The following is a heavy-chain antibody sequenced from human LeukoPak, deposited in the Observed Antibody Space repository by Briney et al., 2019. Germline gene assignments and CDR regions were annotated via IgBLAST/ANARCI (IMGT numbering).Heavy chain of an antibody. D-gene: IGHD6-13*01. J-gene: IGHJ6*03. V-gene: IGHV1-2*02. CDR1: GYTFTDCY. CDR3: ARVERKAAAEPYYYYCYHMDV. Sequence: ASVKVSCKASGYTFTDCYMHWVRQAPGQGLEWVGWINTKSGGTNYAQHFQGRVTMTRGTSISSAYMELSRLRSDDTAVYYCARVERKAAAEPYYYYCYHMDVWGKGTTVPVSS. CDR2: INTKSGGT.